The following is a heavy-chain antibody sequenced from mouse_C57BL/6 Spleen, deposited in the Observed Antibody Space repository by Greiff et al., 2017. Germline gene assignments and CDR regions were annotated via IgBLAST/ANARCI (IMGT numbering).Heavy chain of an antibody. CDR3: ASYRDGYCSFSL. V-gene: IGHV3-1*01. CDR2: ISYSGST. CDR1: GYSITSGYD. Sequence: DVHLVESGPGMVKPSQSLSLTCTVTGYSITSGYDWHWIRHFPGNKLEWMGYISYSGSTNYNPSLKSRISITHDTSKNHFFLKLNSVTTEDTATYYCASYRDGYCSFSLLGTGPTVPVSS. J-gene: IGHJ1*03. D-gene: IGHD2-3*01.